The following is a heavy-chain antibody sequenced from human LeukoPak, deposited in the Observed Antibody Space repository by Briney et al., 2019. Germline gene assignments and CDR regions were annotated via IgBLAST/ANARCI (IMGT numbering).Heavy chain of an antibody. CDR2: INHSGST. CDR1: GGSFSGYY. V-gene: IGHV4-34*01. J-gene: IGHJ4*02. CDR3: ASGIAAAGVYFDY. D-gene: IGHD6-13*01. Sequence: SETLSLTCAVYGGSFSGYYWSWIRQPPGKGLEWIGEINHSGSTNYNPSLRSRVTISVDTSKNQFSLKLSSVTAADTAVYYCASGIAAAGVYFDYWGQGTLVTVSS.